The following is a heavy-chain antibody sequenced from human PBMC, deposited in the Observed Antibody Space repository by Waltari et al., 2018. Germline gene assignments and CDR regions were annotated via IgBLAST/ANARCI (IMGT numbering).Heavy chain of an antibody. J-gene: IGHJ4*02. CDR1: GGSISSSSYY. V-gene: IGHV4-39*07. Sequence: QLQLQESGPGLVKPSETLSLTCTVSGGSISSSSYYWGWIRQHPGKGLAWIGSIYYSAITYYNPSLKSRVTISVDTSKNQFSLKLRSVTDADTAVYYCARAGGSYYYDSSGSIDYWGQGTLVTVSS. CDR3: ARAGGSYYYDSSGSIDY. D-gene: IGHD3-22*01. CDR2: IYYSAIT.